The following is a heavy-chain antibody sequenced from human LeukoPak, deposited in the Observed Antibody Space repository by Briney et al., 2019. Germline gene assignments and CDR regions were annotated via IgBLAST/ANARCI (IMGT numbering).Heavy chain of an antibody. Sequence: GGSLRLSCAASGFTFSSYAMSWVRQAPGKGLEWVSAISGSGGSTYYADSVKGRFTISRGNSKNTLYLQMNSLRAEDTAVYYCAKGAGIAAAPSERYYYYGMDVWGQGTTVTVSS. J-gene: IGHJ6*02. CDR2: ISGSGGST. D-gene: IGHD6-13*01. V-gene: IGHV3-23*01. CDR3: AKGAGIAAAPSERYYYYGMDV. CDR1: GFTFSSYA.